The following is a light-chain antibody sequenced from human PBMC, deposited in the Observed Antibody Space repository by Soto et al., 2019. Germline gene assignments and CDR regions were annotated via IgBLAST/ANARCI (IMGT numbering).Light chain of an antibody. CDR1: SSNIGAGYN. V-gene: IGLV1-40*01. CDR3: QSYDSSLSGVL. J-gene: IGLJ2*01. Sequence: VLTQPPSVSGAPGQRVTISCTGSSSNIGAGYNVHWYQQLPGTAPKLLIYGNSNRPSGVPDRLSGSKSGTSASLAITGLQAEDEADYYCQSYDSSLSGVLFGGGTKLTVL. CDR2: GNS.